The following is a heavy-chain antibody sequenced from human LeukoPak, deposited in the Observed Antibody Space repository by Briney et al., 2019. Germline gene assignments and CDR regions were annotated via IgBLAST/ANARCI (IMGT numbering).Heavy chain of an antibody. CDR1: GFTFSSYG. J-gene: IGHJ4*02. V-gene: IGHV3-33*01. CDR2: IWYDGSNK. CDR3: AREGPAPYDSSGYYYD. Sequence: GGSLRLSCAASGFTFSSYGMHWVRQAPGKGLEWVAVIWYDGSNKYYADSVKGRFTISRDNSKNTLYLQMNSLRAEDTAVYYCAREGPAPYDSSGYYYDWGQGTLVTVSP. D-gene: IGHD3-22*01.